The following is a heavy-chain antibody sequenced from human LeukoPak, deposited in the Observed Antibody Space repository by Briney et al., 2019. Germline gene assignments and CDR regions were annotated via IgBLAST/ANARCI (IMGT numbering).Heavy chain of an antibody. CDR2: ISYSGDTI. D-gene: IGHD6-13*01. V-gene: IGHV3-11*01. CDR3: ARLGIITAAGSNDY. CDR1: EFTFSDYY. J-gene: IGHJ4*02. Sequence: PGGSLRLSCAASEFTFSDYYMSWIRQAPGKGLEWVSYISYSGDTIYYADSVKGRFTVSRDNAKNSLYLQMNSLRAEDTAVYYCARLGIITAAGSNDYWGQGTLVTVSA.